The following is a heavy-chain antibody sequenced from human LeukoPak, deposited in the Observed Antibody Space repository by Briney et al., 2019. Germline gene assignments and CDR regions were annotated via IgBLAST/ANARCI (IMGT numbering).Heavy chain of an antibody. CDR1: GDSINSNNYY. D-gene: IGHD2-2*01. V-gene: IGHV4-39*01. J-gene: IGHJ5*02. CDR3: ARESTSYWFDP. Sequence: SETLSLTCTVSGDSINSNNYYWGWIRQPPGKGLEWIASICYSGNTYYNPSLKSRVIISIDTSKSQFSLKLSSVTAADTAVYYCARESTSYWFDPWGQGTLVTVSS. CDR2: ICYSGNT.